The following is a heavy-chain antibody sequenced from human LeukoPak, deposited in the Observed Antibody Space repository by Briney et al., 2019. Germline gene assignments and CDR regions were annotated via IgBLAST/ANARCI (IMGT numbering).Heavy chain of an antibody. J-gene: IGHJ4*02. D-gene: IGHD5-24*01. CDR1: GGSFSGYY. CDR3: ARLERLHALLGY. V-gene: IGHV4-39*01. Sequence: SETLSLTCAVYGGSFSGYYWGWIRQPPGKGLEWIGSIYYSGSTYYNPSLKSRVTISVDTSKNQFSLELSSVTAADTAVYYCARLERLHALLGYWGQGTLVTVSS. CDR2: IYYSGST.